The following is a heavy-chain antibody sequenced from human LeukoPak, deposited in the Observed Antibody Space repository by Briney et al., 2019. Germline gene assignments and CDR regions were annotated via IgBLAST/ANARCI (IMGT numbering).Heavy chain of an antibody. Sequence: GGSLRLSCAASGFTFSDYYMSWIRQAPGKGLEWVSYISSSGSTIYYADSVKGRFTISRDNAKNSLYLQMGSLRAEDMAVYYCARANWFGEFLYYYYMDVWGKGTTVTISS. J-gene: IGHJ6*03. CDR2: ISSSGSTI. CDR3: ARANWFGEFLYYYYMDV. D-gene: IGHD3-10*01. CDR1: GFTFSDYY. V-gene: IGHV3-11*04.